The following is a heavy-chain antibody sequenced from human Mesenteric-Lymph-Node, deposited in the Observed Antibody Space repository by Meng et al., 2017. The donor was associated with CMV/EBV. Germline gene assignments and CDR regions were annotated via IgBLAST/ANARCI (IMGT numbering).Heavy chain of an antibody. CDR2: ISAGGNT. J-gene: IGHJ4*02. Sequence: GESLKISCAASGFTFSSYSMNWVRQAPGKGLEWVSSISAGGNTYYADSVKGRFTISRDNAKNSLYLQMNSLRAEDTAVYYCARDGGYYDFWSGYRHPFDYWGQGTLVTVSS. CDR3: ARDGGYYDFWSGYRHPFDY. D-gene: IGHD3-3*01. CDR1: GFTFSSYS. V-gene: IGHV3-21*01.